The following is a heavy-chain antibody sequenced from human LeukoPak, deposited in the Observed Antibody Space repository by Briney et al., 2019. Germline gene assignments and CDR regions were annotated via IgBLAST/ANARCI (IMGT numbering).Heavy chain of an antibody. CDR2: IYAAGST. V-gene: IGHV3-66*02. D-gene: IGHD6-19*01. CDR1: GSTVSSNY. J-gene: IGHJ4*02. CDR3: ATAAYSNGWYYFDS. Sequence: GSLRLSCAASGSTVSSNYMSWVRQAPGKGLEWVSVIYAAGSTYYADSVKGRFTISRDNSKNTLYLQMNSLRAEDTAVYYCATAAYSNGWYYFDSWGQGTLVTVSS.